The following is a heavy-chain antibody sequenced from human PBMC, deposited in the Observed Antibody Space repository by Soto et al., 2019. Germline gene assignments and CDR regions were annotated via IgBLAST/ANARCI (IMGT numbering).Heavy chain of an antibody. Sequence: SETLSLACTVSGGSISSGGYYWSWIRQHPGKGLEWIGYIYYSGSTYYNPSLKSRVTISVDTSKNQFSLKLSSVTAADTAVYFCARGLKPSPGPTPPFDFWGQGTLVTVSS. CDR2: IYYSGST. V-gene: IGHV4-31*03. D-gene: IGHD1-1*01. CDR1: GGSISSGGYY. J-gene: IGHJ4*02. CDR3: ARGLKPSPGPTPPFDF.